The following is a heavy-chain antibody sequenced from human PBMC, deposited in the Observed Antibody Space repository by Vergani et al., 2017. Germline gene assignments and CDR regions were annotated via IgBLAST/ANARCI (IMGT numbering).Heavy chain of an antibody. Sequence: QVQLVQSGAEVKKPGSSVKVSCKASGGTFSSYAISWVRQAPGQGLEWMGGIIPIFGTANYAQKFQGRVTITADESTSTSYMELSSLRSEDTAVYYCARGRYYDSSGYYYAGDYWGQGTLVTVSS. CDR2: IIPIFGTA. J-gene: IGHJ4*02. CDR3: ARGRYYDSSGYYYAGDY. V-gene: IGHV1-69*01. D-gene: IGHD3-22*01. CDR1: GGTFSSYA.